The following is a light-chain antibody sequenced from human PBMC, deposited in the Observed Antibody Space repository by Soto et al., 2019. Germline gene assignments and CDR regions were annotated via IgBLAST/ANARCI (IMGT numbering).Light chain of an antibody. CDR1: QSVNTY. J-gene: IGKJ1*01. V-gene: IGKV3-11*01. CDR3: QHYGRAPWT. CDR2: DAS. Sequence: IVLTQSPATLSVSPGQRGTLSCRASQSVNTYLAWYQQKPGQAPRLLIYDASNRATDFPARFSGSGSGTDFTLTINRLEPEDFAVYYCQHYGRAPWTFGQGTKVDIK.